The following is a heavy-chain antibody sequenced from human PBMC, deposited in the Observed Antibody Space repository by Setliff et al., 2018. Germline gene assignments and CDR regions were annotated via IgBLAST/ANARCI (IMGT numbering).Heavy chain of an antibody. CDR3: ARDPGNGHYMDV. CDR2: VYTSGST. J-gene: IGHJ6*03. Sequence: SETLSLTCTVSGGSMTYYYWSWVRQPPGKGLEWIGYVYTSGSTNYNPSLKSRVTISVDTSKNQLSLRLTSVTAADTAVYYCARDPGNGHYMDVWGKGATVTVSS. V-gene: IGHV4-4*08. CDR1: GGSMTYYY.